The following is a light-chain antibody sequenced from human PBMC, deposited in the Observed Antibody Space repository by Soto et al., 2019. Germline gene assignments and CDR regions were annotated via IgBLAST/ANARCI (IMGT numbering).Light chain of an antibody. CDR1: QSVSSSY. CDR3: QQYGSSPVT. Sequence: EIVLTQSPGTLSLSPGEGATLSCRASQSVSSSYLAWYQQKPGQAPRLLIYGASSRATGIPDRFSGSGSGTDFTLTISRLEPEDFAVYYCQQYGSSPVTFGQGTKVAIK. V-gene: IGKV3-20*01. CDR2: GAS. J-gene: IGKJ1*01.